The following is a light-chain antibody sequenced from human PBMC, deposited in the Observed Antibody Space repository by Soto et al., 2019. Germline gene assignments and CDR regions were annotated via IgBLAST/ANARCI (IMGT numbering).Light chain of an antibody. Sequence: QSALTQPASVSGSPGQSITISCTGTSSDVGGYNYVSWYQQHPGKVPKLMIYEVSNRPSGVSNRFSGSKSGNTASLTIYGLQPEDEADYYCSSYTGSNTVVFGGVVYGGGTKLTVL. V-gene: IGLV2-14*01. CDR3: SSYTGSNTVVFGGVV. CDR2: EVS. CDR1: SSDVGGYNY. J-gene: IGLJ2*01.